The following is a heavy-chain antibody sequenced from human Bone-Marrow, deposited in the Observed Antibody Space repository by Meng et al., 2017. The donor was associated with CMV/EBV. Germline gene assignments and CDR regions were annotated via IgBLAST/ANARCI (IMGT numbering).Heavy chain of an antibody. CDR1: GGSFSGYYY. V-gene: IGHV4-34*01. CDR2: INHSGNT. J-gene: IGHJ4*02. D-gene: IGHD3-3*01. CDR3: ASQNFWSGDAY. Sequence: SETLSLTCAVYGGSFSGYYYWSWIRQPPGKGLEWIGEINHSGNTNYNPSLKSRVTISVDTSKNQFSLKLSSVTAADTGVYYCASQNFWSGDAYRGQGMLVTVSS.